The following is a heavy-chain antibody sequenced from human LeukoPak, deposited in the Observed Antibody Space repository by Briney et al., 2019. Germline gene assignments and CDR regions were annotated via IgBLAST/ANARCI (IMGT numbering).Heavy chain of an antibody. Sequence: ASVKVSCKASGYTFTGYYMHWVRQAPGQGLEWMGWINPNSGGTNYAQKFQGGVTMTRDTSISTAYMELSRLRSDDTVVYYCARVVGATTVYYYYMDVWGKGTTVTVSS. CDR1: GYTFTGYY. V-gene: IGHV1-2*02. J-gene: IGHJ6*03. CDR3: ARVVGATTVYYYYMDV. D-gene: IGHD1-26*01. CDR2: INPNSGGT.